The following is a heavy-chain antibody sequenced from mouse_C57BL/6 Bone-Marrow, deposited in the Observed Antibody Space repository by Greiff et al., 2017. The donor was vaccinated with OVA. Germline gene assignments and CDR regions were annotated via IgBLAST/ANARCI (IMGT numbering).Heavy chain of an antibody. CDR1: GYTFTSYT. J-gene: IGHJ4*01. CDR3: ARSPYYYGSSLFAMDY. Sequence: VKLQESGAELARPGASVKMSCKASGYTFTSYTMHWVKQRPGQGLEWIGYINPSSGYTKYNQKFKDKATLTADKSSSTAYMQLSSLTSEDSAVYYCARSPYYYGSSLFAMDYWGQGTSVTVSS. CDR2: INPSSGYT. V-gene: IGHV1-4*01. D-gene: IGHD1-1*01.